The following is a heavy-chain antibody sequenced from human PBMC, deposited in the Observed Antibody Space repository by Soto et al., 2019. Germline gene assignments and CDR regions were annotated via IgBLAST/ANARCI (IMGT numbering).Heavy chain of an antibody. CDR3: ARVSTSSEADFWSGFADYYYYYGMDV. J-gene: IGHJ6*02. Sequence: SETLSLTCTVSGGSISSGDYCWSWIRQPPGKGLEWIGYIYYSGSTYYNPSLKSRVTISVDTSKNQFSLKLSSVTAADTAVYYCARVSTSSEADFWSGFADYYYYYGMDVWGQGTTVTVSS. D-gene: IGHD3-3*01. V-gene: IGHV4-30-4*01. CDR1: GGSISSGDYC. CDR2: IYYSGST.